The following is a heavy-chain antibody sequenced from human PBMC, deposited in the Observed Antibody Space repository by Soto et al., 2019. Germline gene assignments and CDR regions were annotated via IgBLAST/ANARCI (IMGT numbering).Heavy chain of an antibody. CDR2: IYHSGNT. Sequence: TLALSFGVSGGSFSHYYRTWIRHLPVKGLEWIGYIYHSGNTNYRTSLKSRVAISLDTSHNQFSLKLSSVTAADTAVYFCDRIPVDPYMTYWFDPWGQGSPVT. CDR1: GGSFSHYY. D-gene: IGHD2-15*01. CDR3: DRIPVDPYMTYWFDP. V-gene: IGHV4-59*07. J-gene: IGHJ5*01.